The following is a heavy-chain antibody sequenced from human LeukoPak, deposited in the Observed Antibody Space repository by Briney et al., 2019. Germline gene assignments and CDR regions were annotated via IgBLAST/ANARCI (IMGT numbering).Heavy chain of an antibody. J-gene: IGHJ4*02. CDR1: GFTFSSYG. CDR3: AKDRVVYYYDSSCIDY. V-gene: IGHV3-33*06. CDR2: IWYDGGNK. Sequence: PGGSLRLSYAASGFTFSSYGMRWVRQAPGKGLEWVAVIWYDGGNKYYADSVKGRFTLSRDTSKNTLYIQINSLTAERPAVYYGAKDRVVYYYDSSCIDYWGQGTLVTVSS. D-gene: IGHD3-22*01.